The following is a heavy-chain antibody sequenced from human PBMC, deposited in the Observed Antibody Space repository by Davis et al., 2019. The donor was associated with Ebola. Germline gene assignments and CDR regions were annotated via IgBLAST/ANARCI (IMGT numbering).Heavy chain of an antibody. J-gene: IGHJ4*02. CDR2: IWDDGSNK. CDR3: AKDLGAARGESDY. D-gene: IGHD3-16*01. Sequence: GGSLRLSCAASGFTLSGYDMNWVRQAPGKGLQWVAVIWDDGSNKYYADSVKGRFTISRDNSKNTLYLQMNSLRVEDTAVYYCAKDLGAARGESDYWGQGTLVTVSS. CDR1: GFTLSGYD. V-gene: IGHV3-30*02.